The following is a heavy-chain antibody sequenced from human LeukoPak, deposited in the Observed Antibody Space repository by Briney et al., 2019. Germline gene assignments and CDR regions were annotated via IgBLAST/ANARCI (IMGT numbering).Heavy chain of an antibody. V-gene: IGHV1-2*02. D-gene: IGHD4-17*01. J-gene: IGHJ4*02. CDR3: ARDPAVTVTTQDTPPFDY. Sequence: ASVKVSCKASGYTFTGYYMHWVRQAPGQGLEWMGWINPNSGGTNYAQKFQGRVTMTRDTSISTAYMELSRLRSDDTAVYYCARDPAVTVTTQDTPPFDYWGQGTLVTVSS. CDR2: INPNSGGT. CDR1: GYTFTGYY.